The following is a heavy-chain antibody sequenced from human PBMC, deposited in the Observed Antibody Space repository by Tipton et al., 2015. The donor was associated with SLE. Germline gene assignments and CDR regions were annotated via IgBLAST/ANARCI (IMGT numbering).Heavy chain of an antibody. Sequence: GLVKPSETLSLTCAVYGGSFSGYSWSWIRQPPGKGLEWIGQTNPSGNTNYNPSLKSRVTISVDTSNNQLSLKLTSVTAADTAVYYCARGAKERITLVRVRPYYFDYWGQGSLVSVSS. J-gene: IGHJ4*01. CDR2: TNPSGNT. CDR1: GGSFSGYS. V-gene: IGHV4-34*01. CDR3: ARGAKERITLVRVRPYYFDY. D-gene: IGHD3-10*01.